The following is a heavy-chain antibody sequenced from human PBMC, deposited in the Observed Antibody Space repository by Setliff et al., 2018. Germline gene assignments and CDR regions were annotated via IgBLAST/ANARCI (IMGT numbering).Heavy chain of an antibody. Sequence: PSETLSLTCTVSGGSISSYYWSWIRQPAGKGLEWIGHIYIGGSANYNTSPKSRVTMSIDTSKNQFSLKLNSVTAADMAVYYCAREQWLDPPGYYYMDVWAKGTTVTVSS. CDR3: AREQWLDPPGYYYMDV. V-gene: IGHV4-4*07. CDR2: IYIGGSA. D-gene: IGHD6-19*01. J-gene: IGHJ6*03. CDR1: GGSISSYY.